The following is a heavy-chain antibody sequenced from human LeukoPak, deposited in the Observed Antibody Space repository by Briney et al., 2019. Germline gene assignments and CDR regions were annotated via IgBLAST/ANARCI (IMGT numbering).Heavy chain of an antibody. Sequence: PGGSLGLSCAASGFTFRNYVIHWVRQAPGKGLEWVAVISNDGSNKHYGDSVKGRFTISRDNSKNALYLQMDSLRGEDTAVYYCAKDPYRVIVATGNYLDPWGQGTLVTVSS. V-gene: IGHV3-30*18. CDR2: ISNDGSNK. D-gene: IGHD2-21*01. J-gene: IGHJ5*02. CDR3: AKDPYRVIVATGNYLDP. CDR1: GFTFRNYV.